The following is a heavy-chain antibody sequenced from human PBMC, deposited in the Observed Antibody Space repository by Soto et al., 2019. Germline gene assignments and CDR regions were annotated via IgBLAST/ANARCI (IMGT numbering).Heavy chain of an antibody. D-gene: IGHD6-13*01. Sequence: QVQLQESGPGLVKPSETLSLTCSVSGGSITSYYWTWIRQTPGKGLEWIGNIYYSGTTNYNPSLKSPVTISVDTSKSQFSLRLSTVTAADTAVYYCARDGAAAGTHFDYWGQGSLVTVSS. J-gene: IGHJ4*02. CDR2: IYYSGTT. CDR3: ARDGAAAGTHFDY. V-gene: IGHV4-59*01. CDR1: GGSITSYY.